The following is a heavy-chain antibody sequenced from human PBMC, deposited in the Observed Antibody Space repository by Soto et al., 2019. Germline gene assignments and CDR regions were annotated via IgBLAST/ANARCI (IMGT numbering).Heavy chain of an antibody. CDR3: ARDQLYSSSWSDY. CDR2: IWYDGSNK. V-gene: IGHV3-33*01. Sequence: QVQLVESGGGVVQPGRSLRLSCAASGFTFSSYGMHWVRQAPGKGLEWVAVIWYDGSNKYYADSVKGRFTISRDNSENTLYLQMNSLRAEDTAVYYCARDQLYSSSWSDYWGQGTLVTVSS. J-gene: IGHJ4*02. D-gene: IGHD6-13*01. CDR1: GFTFSSYG.